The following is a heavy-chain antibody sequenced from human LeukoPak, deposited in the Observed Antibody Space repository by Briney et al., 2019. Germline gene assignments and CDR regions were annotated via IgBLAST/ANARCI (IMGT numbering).Heavy chain of an antibody. J-gene: IGHJ4*02. CDR2: IYHNGGT. Sequence: PSQTLSLTCTVSGGSISSGGYYWSWIRQPPGKGLEWIGYIYHNGGTNYNPSLQSRLTISVDTSKNQFSLKLSSVTAADTAVYYCARHLRAVAGGRYFDYRGQGTQVTVSS. CDR3: ARHLRAVAGGRYFDY. V-gene: IGHV4-61*08. CDR1: GGSISSGGYY. D-gene: IGHD6-19*01.